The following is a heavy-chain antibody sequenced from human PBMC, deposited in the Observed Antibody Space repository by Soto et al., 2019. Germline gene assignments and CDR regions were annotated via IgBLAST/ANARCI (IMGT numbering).Heavy chain of an antibody. CDR2: INPNSGGT. V-gene: IGHV1-2*02. CDR3: ARDIVVVPAALYYYYGMDV. CDR1: GYTFTGYY. D-gene: IGHD2-2*01. J-gene: IGHJ6*02. Sequence: QVQLVQSGAEVKKPGASVKVSCKASGYTFTGYYMHWVRQAPGQGLEWMGWINPNSGGTNYAQKFQGRVTMTRDTSISTAYMELSRLRSDDTAVYYCARDIVVVPAALYYYYGMDVWGQGTTVTVSS.